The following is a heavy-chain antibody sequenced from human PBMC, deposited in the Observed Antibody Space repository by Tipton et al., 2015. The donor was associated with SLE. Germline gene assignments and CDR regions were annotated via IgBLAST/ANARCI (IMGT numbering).Heavy chain of an antibody. CDR1: GGSFNTYY. V-gene: IGHV4-59*08. CDR2: INYSGST. Sequence: TLSLTCAVSGGSFNTYYWTWIRQAPGKGLEWIGYINYSGSTYYNPSLKSRVTISVDTSKNQFSLKLSSVTAADTAVYYCAKNSGSYYFDDWGQGTLVTVSS. CDR3: AKNSGSYYFDD. J-gene: IGHJ4*02. D-gene: IGHD3-10*01.